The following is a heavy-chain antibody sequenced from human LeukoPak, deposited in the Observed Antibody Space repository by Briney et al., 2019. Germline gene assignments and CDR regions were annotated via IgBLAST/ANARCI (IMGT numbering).Heavy chain of an antibody. CDR2: ISSNGGGT. V-gene: IGHV3-64*01. Sequence: PGGSLRLSCVASGFTSSSYTMHWVRQAPGKGLEYVSAISSNGGGTYYANSVKGRFTISRDNSKNTLSLQMGSLRVDDMAVYYCARNSSGSHDAFDIWGQGTMVTVSS. CDR1: GFTSSSYT. CDR3: ARNSSGSHDAFDI. D-gene: IGHD3-22*01. J-gene: IGHJ3*02.